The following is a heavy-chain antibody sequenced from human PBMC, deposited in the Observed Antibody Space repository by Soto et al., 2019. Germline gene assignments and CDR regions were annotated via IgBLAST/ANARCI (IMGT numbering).Heavy chain of an antibody. D-gene: IGHD1-20*01. Sequence: SETLSLTCTVSGGSVSSGSYYWSWIRQPPGKGLEWIGYIYYSGSTNYNPSLKSRVTISVDTSKNQFSLKLSSVTAADTAVYYFARAPYKWNDVVDYWGQGSLVTVYS. CDR2: IYYSGST. CDR3: ARAPYKWNDVVDY. V-gene: IGHV4-61*01. J-gene: IGHJ4*02. CDR1: GGSVSSGSYY.